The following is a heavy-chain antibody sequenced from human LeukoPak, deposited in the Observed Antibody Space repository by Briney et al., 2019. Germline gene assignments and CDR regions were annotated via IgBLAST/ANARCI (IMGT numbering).Heavy chain of an antibody. D-gene: IGHD1-26*01. CDR2: IKSKSDGGTT. Sequence: GGSLRLSCAASRFTFSDAWMNWVRQAPGKGLEWVGRIKSKSDGGTTDYAAPVKGRFTISRDDSKNTLYLQMNSLKTEDTAVYYCTTEGARTSDFYYNYYMDVWGKGTTVTVSS. CDR1: RFTFSDAW. CDR3: TTEGARTSDFYYNYYMDV. J-gene: IGHJ6*03. V-gene: IGHV3-15*01.